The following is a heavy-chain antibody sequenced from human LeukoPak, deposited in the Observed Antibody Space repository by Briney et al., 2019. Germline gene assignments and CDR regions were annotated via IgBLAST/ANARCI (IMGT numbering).Heavy chain of an antibody. J-gene: IGHJ3*02. CDR3: ARDQRCEWCDSFDI. CDR1: GFTFSGSS. Sequence: PGGSLRLSCAASGFTFSGSSINWVRQASGKGLEWVGRIRSKANSYATAYAASVKGRFTISRDDSKNMAYLQMDSLKTEDTAVYYCARDQRCEWCDSFDIWGQGTTVTVSS. CDR2: IRSKANSYAT. D-gene: IGHD2-15*01. V-gene: IGHV3-73*01.